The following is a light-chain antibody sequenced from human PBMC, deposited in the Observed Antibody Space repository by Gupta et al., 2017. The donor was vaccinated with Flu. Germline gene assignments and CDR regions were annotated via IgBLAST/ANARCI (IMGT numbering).Light chain of an antibody. J-gene: IGKJ3*01. V-gene: IGKV1-5*03. Sequence: GDRVTITCRASQSISSSLAWYQQKAGKAPKVLIYKASSLESGVPSRFSGSGSGTEFTLTISSLQPDDFATYYCQQFYSYPVTFGPGTKVNIK. CDR3: QQFYSYPVT. CDR2: KAS. CDR1: QSISSS.